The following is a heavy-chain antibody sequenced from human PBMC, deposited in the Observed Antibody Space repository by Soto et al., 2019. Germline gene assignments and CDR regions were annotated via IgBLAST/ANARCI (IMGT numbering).Heavy chain of an antibody. J-gene: IGHJ3*01. V-gene: IGHV1-18*01. CDR2: TSGYSGNS. CDR3: ARDIFGHVDAFDL. D-gene: IGHD3-3*02. Sequence: ASVKVSCKASGYIFSSFYINWVRQAPGQGLEWMGWTSGYSGNSKYAQKFQGRVTMTTDTSTNTGYMEMRSLTSDDTAVYYCARDIFGHVDAFDLWGQGTMVTV. CDR1: GYIFSSFY.